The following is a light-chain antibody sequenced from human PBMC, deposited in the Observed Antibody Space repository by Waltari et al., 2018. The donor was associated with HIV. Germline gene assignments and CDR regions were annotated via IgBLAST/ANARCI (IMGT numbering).Light chain of an antibody. V-gene: IGKV2-28*01. CDR2: LGT. CDR3: MQALEAPLT. J-gene: IGKJ4*01. Sequence: DIVMTQSPVSLPVTPGEPASISCSSSAALLKSNGSIYLDWYLQKPGQSPQLLIYLGTNRASGVPDRFSASGSATDFTLKISRVEAEDVGVYYCMQALEAPLTFGEGTKVEIK. CDR1: AALLKSNGSIY.